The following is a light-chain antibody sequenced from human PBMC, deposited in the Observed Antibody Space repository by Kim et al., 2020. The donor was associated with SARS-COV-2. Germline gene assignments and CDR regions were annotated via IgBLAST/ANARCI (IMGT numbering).Light chain of an antibody. CDR1: HDIRDK. Sequence: DIQMTQSPSSLSSSVGDRVTITCRASHDIRDKLDWFQQKPGKDPECLIDDASILQGGVPSKFSGSGSGTDFTLTINSLQPEDFAVYYCKHYDDYPLTFGEGTKVDIK. J-gene: IGKJ4*01. V-gene: IGKV1-16*02. CDR2: DAS. CDR3: KHYDDYPLT.